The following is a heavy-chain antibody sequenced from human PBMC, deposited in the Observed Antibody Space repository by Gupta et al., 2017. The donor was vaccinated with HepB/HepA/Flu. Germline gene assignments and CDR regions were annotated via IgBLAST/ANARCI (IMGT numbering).Heavy chain of an antibody. Sequence: EGQLVASGGGLVQPGGSLRPSCTASRFTFSTYWMTWVRQAPGKGLEWVANIKQDGSTIYYVDSVKGRFTISRDNAKNSLYLQMNSLRAEDTAVYYCVRAIAARDSYWGQGTLVTVSS. J-gene: IGHJ4*02. V-gene: IGHV3-7*04. CDR3: VRAIAARDSY. D-gene: IGHD6-6*01. CDR1: RFTFSTYW. CDR2: IKQDGSTI.